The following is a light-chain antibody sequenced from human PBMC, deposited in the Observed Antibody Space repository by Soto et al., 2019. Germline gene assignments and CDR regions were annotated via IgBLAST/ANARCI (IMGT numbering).Light chain of an antibody. J-gene: IGKJ5*01. V-gene: IGKV1-8*01. CDR1: QGISSY. CDR3: QQYYNYPIT. Sequence: AIRMTQSPSSFSASTGDRVTITCRASQGISSYLAWYQQKPGKAPKLLIYAASTLQSGVPSRFSGSESGTDFTLTISCLQSEDFATYYCQQYYNYPITFGQGTRLEIK. CDR2: AAS.